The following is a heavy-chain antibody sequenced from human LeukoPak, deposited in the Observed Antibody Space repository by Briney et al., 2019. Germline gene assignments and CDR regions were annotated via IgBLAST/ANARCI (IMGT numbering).Heavy chain of an antibody. CDR2: ISSTSSYI. J-gene: IGHJ3*02. V-gene: IGHV3-21*01. CDR1: GFIFNSHS. D-gene: IGHD3-3*01. Sequence: GGSLRLSCAASGFIFNSHSMNWVRQAPGKGLEWVSSISSTSSYIYYADSVKGRFTISRDNSKNTLYLQMNSLRAEDTAVYYCARDLIRFLEWLRGSAFDIWGQGTMVTVSS. CDR3: ARDLIRFLEWLRGSAFDI.